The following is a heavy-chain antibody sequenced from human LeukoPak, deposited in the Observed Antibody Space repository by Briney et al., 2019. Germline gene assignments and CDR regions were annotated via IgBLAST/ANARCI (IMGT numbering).Heavy chain of an antibody. CDR2: IYYSGST. Sequence: PSETLSLTCTVSGGSVSSSSYYWGWIRQPPGKGLEWIGSIYYSGSTYYNPSLKSRVTISVDTSKNQFSLKLSSVTAADTAVYYCARVGTIFGVVTNFDYWGQGTLVTVSS. V-gene: IGHV4-39*07. D-gene: IGHD3-3*01. J-gene: IGHJ4*02. CDR3: ARVGTIFGVVTNFDY. CDR1: GGSVSSSSYY.